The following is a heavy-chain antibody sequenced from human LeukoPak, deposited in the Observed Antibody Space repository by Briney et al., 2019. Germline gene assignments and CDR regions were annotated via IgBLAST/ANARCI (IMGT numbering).Heavy chain of an antibody. V-gene: IGHV4-34*01. J-gene: IGHJ5*02. CDR1: GGSFSGYY. CDR3: ATHYSGYGGWFDP. D-gene: IGHD5-12*01. Sequence: PSETLSLTCAVYGGSFSGYYWSWIRQPPGKGLEWIGEINHSGSTNYNPSLKSRVTISVDTSKNQFSLKLSSVTAADTAVYYCATHYSGYGGWFDPWGQGTLVTVSS. CDR2: INHSGST.